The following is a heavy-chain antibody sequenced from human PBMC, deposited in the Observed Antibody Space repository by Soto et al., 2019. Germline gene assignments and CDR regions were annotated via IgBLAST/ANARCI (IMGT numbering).Heavy chain of an antibody. J-gene: IGHJ4*02. CDR3: AKGQYYYDSSGYYSTV. Sequence: QVQLVESGGGVVQPGRSLRLSCAASGFTFSSYGMHWVRQAPGKGLEWVAVISYDGSNKYYADSVKGRFTISRDNSKNTLYLQMNSLRAEDTAVYYCAKGQYYYDSSGYYSTVWGQGTLVTVSS. CDR1: GFTFSSYG. CDR2: ISYDGSNK. V-gene: IGHV3-30*18. D-gene: IGHD3-22*01.